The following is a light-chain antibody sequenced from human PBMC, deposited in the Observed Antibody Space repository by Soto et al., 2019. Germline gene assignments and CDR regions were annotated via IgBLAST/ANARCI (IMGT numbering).Light chain of an antibody. Sequence: DIQMTQSPSTLSASVGDRVTITCRASQSFSSWLAWYQQKPGKAPKLLIYKASSLESGVPSRFSGSGSGTEFTLTLSSLQPDDFATYYCQQYNSYPVTFGQGTKVEIK. CDR1: QSFSSW. J-gene: IGKJ1*01. V-gene: IGKV1-5*03. CDR3: QQYNSYPVT. CDR2: KAS.